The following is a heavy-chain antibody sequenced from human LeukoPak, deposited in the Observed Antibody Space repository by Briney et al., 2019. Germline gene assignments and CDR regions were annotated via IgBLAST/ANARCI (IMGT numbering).Heavy chain of an antibody. J-gene: IGHJ4*02. CDR3: ARHLSGVTGYTYGRGIDY. CDR2: IRYDGSNK. D-gene: IGHD5-18*01. V-gene: IGHV3-30*02. CDR1: GFTFSSYG. Sequence: GGSLRLSCAASGFTFSSYGMHWVRQAPGKGLEWVAFIRYDGSNKYYADSVKGRFTISRDNSNNTLYLQMSSLRAEDTAVYYCARHLSGVTGYTYGRGIDYWGQGTLVTVSS.